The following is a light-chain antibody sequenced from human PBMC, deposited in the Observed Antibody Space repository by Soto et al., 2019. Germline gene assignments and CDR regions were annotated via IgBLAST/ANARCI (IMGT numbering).Light chain of an antibody. CDR1: QSLTTS. Sequence: DIHMTQSPSTLSPSVGDRVTITCRASQSLTTSLAWYQQKPGKAPNLSTYKTSSLESGVPSRFSGSGSGTEFTLTISSLQPDDFATYYCEHWTDYSWTFGQGTKVEVK. J-gene: IGKJ1*01. CDR2: KTS. CDR3: EHWTDYSWT. V-gene: IGKV1-5*03.